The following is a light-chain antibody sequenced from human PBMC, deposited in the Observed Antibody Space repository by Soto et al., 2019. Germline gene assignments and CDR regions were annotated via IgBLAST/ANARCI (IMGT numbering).Light chain of an antibody. V-gene: IGKV1-12*01. Sequence: DIQMTQSASSVCASAGDSVTITWRASQGIGDWLAWYQQKPGKAPKLVIYGASTLQTGVPSRFSGSGYATEFTLTISSLQPEDVATYFCQQTYVIPQTFGQGTKVDIK. CDR2: GAS. J-gene: IGKJ1*01. CDR3: QQTYVIPQT. CDR1: QGIGDW.